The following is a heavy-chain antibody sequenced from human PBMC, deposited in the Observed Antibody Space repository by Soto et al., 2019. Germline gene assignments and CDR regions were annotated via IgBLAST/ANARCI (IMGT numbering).Heavy chain of an antibody. D-gene: IGHD6-13*01. Sequence: QVQLVQSGAEVKKPGSSVEVSCKASGGTFSTYTIIWVRQAPGQGLEWMGRILPMLDITNSAQRFQGRVTITADKSTSTAYLELSSLRSEDTAVYYCTLGSWSAETFDIWGRGTMVTVSS. CDR2: ILPMLDIT. J-gene: IGHJ3*02. CDR3: TLGSWSAETFDI. CDR1: GGTFSTYT. V-gene: IGHV1-69*02.